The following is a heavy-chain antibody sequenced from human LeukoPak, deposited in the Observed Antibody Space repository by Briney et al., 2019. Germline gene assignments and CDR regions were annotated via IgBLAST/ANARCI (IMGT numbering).Heavy chain of an antibody. Sequence: ASVKVSCKASGYTFTGYYMHWVRQAPGQGLEWMGWINPNSGGTNYAQKFQGRVTMTRDTSISTAYMEQSRLRSDDTAVYYCARDLRGTMVRGVTPYFDYWGQGTLVTVSS. J-gene: IGHJ4*02. CDR3: ARDLRGTMVRGVTPYFDY. V-gene: IGHV1-2*02. D-gene: IGHD3-10*01. CDR2: INPNSGGT. CDR1: GYTFTGYY.